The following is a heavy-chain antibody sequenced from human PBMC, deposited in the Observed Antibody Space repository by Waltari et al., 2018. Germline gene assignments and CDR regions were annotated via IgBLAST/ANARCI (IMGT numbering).Heavy chain of an antibody. J-gene: IGHJ4*02. V-gene: IGHV1-2*02. D-gene: IGHD3-22*01. CDR1: GYPLTTYY. CDR3: ARVLTPNYYDSSEWGFYYLDN. Sequence: QVQLVQSGAEVKKPGASVRVSCTASGYPLTTYYMHWVRQAPGQGLEWMGWINPNSGVTNYAQEFQGRVSMTRDTSVNTVYMELSRLRSDDTAFYYCARVLTPNYYDSSEWGFYYLDNWGQGTLVSVSS. CDR2: INPNSGVT.